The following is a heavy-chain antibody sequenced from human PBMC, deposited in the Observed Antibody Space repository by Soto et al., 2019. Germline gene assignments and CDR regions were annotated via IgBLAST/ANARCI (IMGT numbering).Heavy chain of an antibody. D-gene: IGHD2-2*01. V-gene: IGHV1-2*04. J-gene: IGHJ6*02. Sequence: SVKVSCKASGYTFTGYYMHWVRQAPGQGLEWVGWINPNSGGTNYAQKFQGWVTMTRDTSISTAYMELSRLRSDDTAVYYCAGEYCSSTSGPSPTVTRYGMDVWGQGTTVIVSS. CDR1: GYTFTGYY. CDR2: INPNSGGT. CDR3: AGEYCSSTSGPSPTVTRYGMDV.